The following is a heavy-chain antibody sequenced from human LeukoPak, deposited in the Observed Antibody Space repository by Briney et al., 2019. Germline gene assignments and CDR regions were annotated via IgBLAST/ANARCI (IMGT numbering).Heavy chain of an antibody. CDR3: ARSAATGGSGSDY. V-gene: IGHV1-18*01. Sequence: EASVKVSCKASGYTFTSYGISWVRQAPGQGLEGMGWISAYNGNTNYAQKLQGRVTMTTDASTSTAYMELRSLRSDDTAVYYCARSAATGGSGSDYWGQGTLVTVSS. D-gene: IGHD1-26*01. CDR2: ISAYNGNT. J-gene: IGHJ4*02. CDR1: GYTFTSYG.